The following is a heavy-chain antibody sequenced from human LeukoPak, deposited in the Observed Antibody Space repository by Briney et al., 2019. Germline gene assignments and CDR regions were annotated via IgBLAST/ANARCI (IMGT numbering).Heavy chain of an antibody. V-gene: IGHV1-18*01. J-gene: IGHJ3*02. Sequence: ASVKVSCKASGYPFTIYGISWVRQAPGQGLEWMGWVSTSNGDTYYAQKLQGRVTMTTDTSTSTIYMELRSLSSDDTALYYCARGYYESRSYWHDTFEIWGQGTMVTVSS. CDR3: ARGYYESRSYWHDTFEI. CDR2: VSTSNGDT. CDR1: GYPFTIYG. D-gene: IGHD3-22*01.